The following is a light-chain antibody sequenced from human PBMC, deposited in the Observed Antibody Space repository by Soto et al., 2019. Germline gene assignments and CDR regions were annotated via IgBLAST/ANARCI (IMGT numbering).Light chain of an antibody. CDR1: SSDVGGYNY. Sequence: QSALTQPPSASGSPGQSVTISCTGTSSDVGGYNYVSWYQQHPGKAPKLMIYDVSKRPSGVPDRFSGSKSVNTASLTVSGLQAADEADYYCSSYAGSTSYVFGTGTKVTVL. J-gene: IGLJ1*01. CDR2: DVS. V-gene: IGLV2-8*01. CDR3: SSYAGSTSYV.